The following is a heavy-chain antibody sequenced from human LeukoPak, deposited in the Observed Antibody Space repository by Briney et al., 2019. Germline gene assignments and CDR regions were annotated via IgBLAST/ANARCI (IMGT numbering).Heavy chain of an antibody. Sequence: PSETLSLTCTVSGGSISSSNYYWVWIRQPPGKGLECIGSIYYSGSTYYNPSLKSRVTISVDTSKNQFFLRVNSVTATDTAVYYCAKWPIDWGQGTLVTVSS. CDR3: AKWPID. CDR1: GGSISSSNYY. J-gene: IGHJ4*02. CDR2: IYYSGST. V-gene: IGHV4-39*01. D-gene: IGHD2-8*01.